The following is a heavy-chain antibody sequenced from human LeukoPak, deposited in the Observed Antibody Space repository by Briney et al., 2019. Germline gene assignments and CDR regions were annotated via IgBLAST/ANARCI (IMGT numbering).Heavy chain of an antibody. D-gene: IGHD6-13*01. Sequence: PGGSLRLSCAASGFTFSSYGMHWVRQAPGKGLEWVAFIRYDGSNKDYADSVKGRFTISKDNSKNALYLQMNSLRPEDTAVYYCAKDSSSWSFDYWGQGTLVTVSS. CDR1: GFTFSSYG. CDR2: IRYDGSNK. CDR3: AKDSSSWSFDY. J-gene: IGHJ4*02. V-gene: IGHV3-30*02.